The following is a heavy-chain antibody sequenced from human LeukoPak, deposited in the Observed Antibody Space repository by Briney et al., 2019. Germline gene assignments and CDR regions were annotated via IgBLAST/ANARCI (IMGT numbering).Heavy chain of an antibody. CDR3: ATARPDYYDSSGYVFDY. V-gene: IGHV1-24*01. CDR2: FDPEDGET. CDR1: GYTLTELA. J-gene: IGHJ4*02. D-gene: IGHD3-22*01. Sequence: GASVKVSSKVSGYTLTELAMHWVRQAPGKGLEWMGGFDPEDGETIYAQKFQGRVTMTEDTSTDTAYMELSSLRSEDTAVYYCATARPDYYDSSGYVFDYWGQGTLVTVSS.